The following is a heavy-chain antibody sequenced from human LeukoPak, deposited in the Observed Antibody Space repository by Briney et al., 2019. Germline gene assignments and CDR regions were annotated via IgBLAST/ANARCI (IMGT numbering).Heavy chain of an antibody. CDR2: IYTSGST. CDR1: GGSISSGSYY. Sequence: SETLSLTCTVSGGSISSGSYYWSWIRQPAGKGLEWIGRIYTSGSTNYNPSLKSRVTISVDTSKNQFSLKLSSVTAADTAVYYCARAWGRDGYNHDYWGQGTLVTVSS. V-gene: IGHV4-61*02. CDR3: ARAWGRDGYNHDY. J-gene: IGHJ4*02. D-gene: IGHD5-24*01.